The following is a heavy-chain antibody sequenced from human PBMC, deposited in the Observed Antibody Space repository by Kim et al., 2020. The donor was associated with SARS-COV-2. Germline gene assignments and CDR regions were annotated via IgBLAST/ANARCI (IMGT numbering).Heavy chain of an antibody. D-gene: IGHD6-13*01. CDR3: ASIAAAGTMGFWEY. CDR1: GFTFSSYS. J-gene: IGHJ4*02. V-gene: IGHV3-21*01. Sequence: GGSLRLSCAASGFTFSSYSMNWVRQAPGKGLEWVSSISSSSSYIYYADSVKGRFTISRDNAKNSLYLQMNSLRAEDTAVYYCASIAAAGTMGFWEYWGQGTLVTVSS. CDR2: ISSSSSYI.